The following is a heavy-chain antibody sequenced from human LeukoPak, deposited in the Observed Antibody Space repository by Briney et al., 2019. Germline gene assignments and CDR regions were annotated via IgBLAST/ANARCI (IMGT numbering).Heavy chain of an antibody. CDR1: GYSISSGYY. D-gene: IGHD5-24*01. CDR3: ARDPVEMATTEFDY. V-gene: IGHV4-38-2*02. Sequence: KTSETLSLTCTVSGYSISSGYYWGWIRQPPGKGLEWIGSIYHSGSTYYNPSLKSRVTISVDTSKNQFSLKLSSVTAADTAVYYCARDPVEMATTEFDYWGQGTLVTVSS. J-gene: IGHJ4*02. CDR2: IYHSGST.